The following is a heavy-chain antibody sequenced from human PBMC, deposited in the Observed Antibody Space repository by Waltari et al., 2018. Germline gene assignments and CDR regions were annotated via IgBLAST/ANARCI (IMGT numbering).Heavy chain of an antibody. CDR3: ARDSALCNRINCRGDAFDI. CDR1: GFTFNSYW. CDR2: IKKDGSEK. J-gene: IGHJ3*02. V-gene: IGHV3-7*01. Sequence: EVQLVESGGGLVQPGGSLRLSCAASGFTFNSYWMSWVRQAPGKGLEWVANIKKDGSEKYYVDSVKGRFTISRDNAKHSLYLQMNSLRAEDTAVYSCARDSALCNRINCRGDAFDILGQGTMVTVSS. D-gene: IGHD1-1*01.